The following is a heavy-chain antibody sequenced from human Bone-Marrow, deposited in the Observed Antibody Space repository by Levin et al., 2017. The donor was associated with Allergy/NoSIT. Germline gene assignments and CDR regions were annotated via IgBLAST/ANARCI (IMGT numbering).Heavy chain of an antibody. V-gene: IGHV3-30*18. CDR2: ISYDTSNT. CDR1: GFTFSSYA. J-gene: IGHJ6*02. Sequence: GGSLRLSCAASGFTFSSYAFHWVRQVPGKGLEWVAFISYDTSNTFYGDSVKGRFTISRDDSSNSVYLQMNSLRPEDTAVYFCAKDVSSCYSFESSGSKCYGMDVWGQGTTVTVSS. CDR3: AKDVSSCYSFESSGSKCYGMDV. D-gene: IGHD6-19*01.